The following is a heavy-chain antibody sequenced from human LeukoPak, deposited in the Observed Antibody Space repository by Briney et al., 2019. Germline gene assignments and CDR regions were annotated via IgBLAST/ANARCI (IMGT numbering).Heavy chain of an antibody. Sequence: GGSLRLSCAASGFTFSSYEMNWVRQAPGKGLEWVSYISSSGSTIYYADSVKGRFTISRDNAKNSLYLQMNGLRAEDTAVYYCAREGNTTVTIDYWGQGTLVTVSS. D-gene: IGHD4-17*01. V-gene: IGHV3-48*03. CDR3: AREGNTTVTIDY. CDR1: GFTFSSYE. J-gene: IGHJ4*02. CDR2: ISSSGSTI.